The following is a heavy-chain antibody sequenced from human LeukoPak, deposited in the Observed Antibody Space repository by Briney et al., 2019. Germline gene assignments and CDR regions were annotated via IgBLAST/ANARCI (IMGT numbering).Heavy chain of an antibody. CDR2: MNPNSGNT. D-gene: IGHD2-2*01. CDR1: GYTFTSYA. Sequence: ASVKVSCKASGYTFTSYAMNWVRQAPGQGLEWMGWMNPNSGNTGYAQKFQGRVTMTRNTSISTAYMELSSLRSEDTAVYYCARVRRYCSSTSCDNPVGYWGQGTLVTVSS. J-gene: IGHJ4*02. CDR3: ARVRRYCSSTSCDNPVGY. V-gene: IGHV1-8*02.